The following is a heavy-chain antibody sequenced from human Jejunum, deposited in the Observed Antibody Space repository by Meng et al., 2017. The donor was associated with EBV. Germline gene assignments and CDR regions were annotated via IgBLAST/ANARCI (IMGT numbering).Heavy chain of an antibody. CDR2: INQSGST. CDR1: GASLRDHF. J-gene: IGHJ4*02. CDR3: ARVVNWDYGDYGAFDY. V-gene: IGHV4-34*01. Sequence: QVVPQRVGACLVKPSGTPSLTLAVSGASLRDHFRSWIRQPAGKGLEWIGYINQSGSTTYHPSLDSRVTLPVDTSKNQFSLRLTSVSAADTAIYYCARVVNWDYGDYGAFDYWGQGALVTVSS. D-gene: IGHD4-17*01.